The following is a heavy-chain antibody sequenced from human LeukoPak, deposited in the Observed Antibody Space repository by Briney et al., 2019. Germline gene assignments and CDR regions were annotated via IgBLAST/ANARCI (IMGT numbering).Heavy chain of an antibody. J-gene: IGHJ3*02. V-gene: IGHV4-59*08. CDR2: IYYSGGT. Sequence: SETLSLTCTVSGDSISSYYWSWIRQPPGKGLEWIGYIYYSGGTDYNPSLKSRVTISVDTSKNQFSLKLRSVTAADTAVYYCANGQWLSDYPLGGAFDIWGQGTMVTVSS. D-gene: IGHD3-22*01. CDR1: GDSISSYY. CDR3: ANGQWLSDYPLGGAFDI.